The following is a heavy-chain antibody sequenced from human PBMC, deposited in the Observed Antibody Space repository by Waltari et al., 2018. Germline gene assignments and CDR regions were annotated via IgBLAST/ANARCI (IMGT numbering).Heavy chain of an antibody. CDR1: GYSFTSYW. D-gene: IGHD2-15*01. J-gene: IGHJ3*02. CDR2: TYPGAAAT. CDR3: AIPNADSLGAFDI. Sequence: EVQLVQSGAEVKKPGESLKISCKGSGYSFTSYWIGWVRKRPGKGLAWMGLTYPGAAATSYCPSFQVQVTISADKSLSTAYLQLSSLNASDTAMYYCAIPNADSLGAFDIWVQGTMVTVSS. V-gene: IGHV5-51*01.